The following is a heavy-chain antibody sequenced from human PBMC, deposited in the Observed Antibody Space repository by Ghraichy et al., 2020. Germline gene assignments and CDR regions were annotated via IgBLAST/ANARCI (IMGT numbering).Heavy chain of an antibody. D-gene: IGHD1-26*01. CDR2: IYYSGST. Sequence: EWYGYIYYSGSTNYNPSLKSRVTISVDTSKNQFSLKLSSVTAADTAVYYCAREGYSGWFDPWGQGTLVTVSP. J-gene: IGHJ5*02. CDR3: AREGYSGWFDP. V-gene: IGHV4-59*01.